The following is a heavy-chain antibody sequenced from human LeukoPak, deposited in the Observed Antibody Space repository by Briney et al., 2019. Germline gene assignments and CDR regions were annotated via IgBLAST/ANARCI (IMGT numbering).Heavy chain of an antibody. J-gene: IGHJ4*02. D-gene: IGHD3-10*01. CDR1: GDSISSGSQY. CDR2: IYYRGNS. CDR3: ARLSYGSGSHYNFYFDF. V-gene: IGHV4-39*01. Sequence: NPSETLSLTCTVSGDSISSGSQYWGWIRQPPGKELEWIGNIYYRGNSYYNQSLKSRVTISVDAPKNQFYLNLSALAPAGTFVYYCARLSYGSGSHYNFYFDFWGQGTLVTVSA.